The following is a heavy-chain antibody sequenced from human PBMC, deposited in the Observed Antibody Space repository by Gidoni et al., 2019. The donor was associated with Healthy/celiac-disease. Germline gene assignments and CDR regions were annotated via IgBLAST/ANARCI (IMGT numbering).Heavy chain of an antibody. CDR1: GFTVSSNY. Sequence: EVQLVESGGGLVQPGGSLRLSCAASGFTVSSNYMSWVRQAPGKGLECVSFIYSCGSTYYADSVKGRFTISRDNSKNTLYLQMNSLRAEDTAVYYCARAVDSSGFGYYYGMDVWGQGTTVTVSS. D-gene: IGHD3-22*01. J-gene: IGHJ6*02. CDR2: IYSCGST. V-gene: IGHV3-66*01. CDR3: ARAVDSSGFGYYYGMDV.